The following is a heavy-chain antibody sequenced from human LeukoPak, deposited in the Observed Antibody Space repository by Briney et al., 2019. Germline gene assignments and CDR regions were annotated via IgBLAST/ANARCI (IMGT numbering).Heavy chain of an antibody. V-gene: IGHV3-48*03. CDR1: GFIFSNYD. CDR2: ISGSGSTK. D-gene: IGHD3-10*01. J-gene: IGHJ3*02. Sequence: PGGSLRLSCVASGFIFSNYDVNWVRQAPGKGLELLAYISGSGSTKYYADSVKGRFTISRDNAKNSLYLYMNRLRARDTAVYYCARFYGSGTYEAFDIWGQGTWVTVSS. CDR3: ARFYGSGTYEAFDI.